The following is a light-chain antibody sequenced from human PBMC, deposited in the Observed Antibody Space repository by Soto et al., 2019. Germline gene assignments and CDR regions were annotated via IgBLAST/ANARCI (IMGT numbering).Light chain of an antibody. V-gene: IGLV2-23*02. CDR3: CSYVTNRRV. CDR2: AVN. CDR1: YNL. J-gene: IGLJ3*02. Sequence: QSALTQPASVSGSPGQSFTFPCSGTYNLVSWYQQHPGKAPKLMIFAVNKRPSGVSYRFSGSKSGNTASLTISALQAEDEADYFCCSYVTNRRVFGGGTKLTVL.